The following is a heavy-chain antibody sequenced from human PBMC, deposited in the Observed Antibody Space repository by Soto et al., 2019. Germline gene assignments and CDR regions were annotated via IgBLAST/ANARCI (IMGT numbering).Heavy chain of an antibody. J-gene: IGHJ4*02. CDR3: AKDFGDWVAAAVLDAY. CDR1: GFTFSSYA. V-gene: IGHV3-23*01. CDR2: ISGSGGST. D-gene: IGHD6-13*01. Sequence: PGGSLRLSCAASGFTFSSYAMSWVRQAPGKGLEWVSAISGSGGSTYYADSVKGRFTISRDNSKNTLYLQMNSLRAEDTAVYYCAKDFGDWVAAAVLDAYWRQGTLVTVSS.